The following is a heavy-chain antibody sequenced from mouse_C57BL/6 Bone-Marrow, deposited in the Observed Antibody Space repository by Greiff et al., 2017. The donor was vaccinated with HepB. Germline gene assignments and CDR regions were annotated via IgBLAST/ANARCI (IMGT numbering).Heavy chain of an antibody. CDR2: INPSTGGT. Sequence: EVQLVESGPELVKPGASVKISCKASGYSFTGYYMNWVKQSPEKSLEWIGEINPSTGGTTYNQKFKAKATLTVDKSSSTAYMQLKSLTSEDSAVYYCARSSGYDGGFAYWGQGTLVTVSA. V-gene: IGHV1-42*01. CDR1: GYSFTGYY. CDR3: ARSSGYDGGFAY. J-gene: IGHJ3*01. D-gene: IGHD2-2*01.